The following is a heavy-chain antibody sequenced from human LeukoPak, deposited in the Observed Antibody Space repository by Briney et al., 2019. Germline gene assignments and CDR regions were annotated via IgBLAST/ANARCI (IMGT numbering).Heavy chain of an antibody. V-gene: IGHV3-33*06. CDR3: AKSGILTGYYYFDY. D-gene: IGHD3-9*01. J-gene: IGHJ4*02. CDR2: IWYDGSNK. Sequence: GSLRLSCAASGFTFSSYSMNWVRQAPGKGLEWVAVIWYDGSNKYYADSVKGRFTISRDNSKNTLYLQMNSLRAEDTAVYYCAKSGILTGYYYFDYWGQGTLVTVSS. CDR1: GFTFSSYS.